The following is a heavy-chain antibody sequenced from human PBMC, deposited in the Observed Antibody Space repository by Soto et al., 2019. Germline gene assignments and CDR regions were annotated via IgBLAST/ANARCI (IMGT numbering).Heavy chain of an antibody. Sequence: PGGSLRLSCAASGFTFSSYSMNWVRQAPGKGLEWVSSISSSSSYIYYADSVKGRFTISRDNAKNSLYLQMNSLRAEDTAVYYCARGHCSSTSCQTYYYGMDVWGQGTTVTVSS. V-gene: IGHV3-21*01. CDR3: ARGHCSSTSCQTYYYGMDV. D-gene: IGHD2-2*01. J-gene: IGHJ6*02. CDR2: ISSSSSYI. CDR1: GFTFSSYS.